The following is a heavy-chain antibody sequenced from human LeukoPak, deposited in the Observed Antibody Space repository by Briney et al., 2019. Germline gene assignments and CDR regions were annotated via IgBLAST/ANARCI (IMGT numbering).Heavy chain of an antibody. Sequence: SQTLSLTCAIFGDRVSSDTAAWNWIRQSPSRGLEWLGREFYRSQWYNEYAVSVNGRIAISPDTSKNQFSLHLSSVSPDDTAVYYCAWEEAGTDGCEYWGQGTLVTVAS. J-gene: IGHJ4*02. D-gene: IGHD3-10*01. CDR1: GDRVSSDTAA. CDR3: AWEEAGTDGCEY. V-gene: IGHV6-1*01. CDR2: EFYRSQWYN.